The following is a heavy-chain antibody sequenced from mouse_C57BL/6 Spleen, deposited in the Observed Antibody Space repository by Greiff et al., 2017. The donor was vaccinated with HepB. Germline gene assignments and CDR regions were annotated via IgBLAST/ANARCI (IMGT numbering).Heavy chain of an antibody. D-gene: IGHD3-3*01. V-gene: IGHV8-12*01. CDR1: GFSLSTSGMG. J-gene: IGHJ1*03. CDR3: ARRAEAGTGDWYFDV. CDR2: IYWADDQ. Sequence: VKLMESGPGILQSSQTLSLTCSFSGFSLSTSGMGVSWLRQPAGKVLEWLAHIYWADDQRHNPSLKSRPPISKDTSRNQVFLKLTSVDTADTATYYCARRAEAGTGDWYFDVWGTGTTVTVSS.